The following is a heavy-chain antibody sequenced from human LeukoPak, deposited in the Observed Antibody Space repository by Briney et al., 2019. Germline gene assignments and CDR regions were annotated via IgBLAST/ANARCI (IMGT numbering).Heavy chain of an antibody. CDR3: ARGEYCTNGVCPGDY. Sequence: GASVKVSCKASGYTFTSYGISWVRQAPGQGLEWMGWISAYNGNTNYAQKLQGRVTMTTDTSTSTAYKELRSLRSDDTAVYYCARGEYCTNGVCPGDYWGQGTLVTVSS. CDR1: GYTFTSYG. D-gene: IGHD2-8*01. J-gene: IGHJ4*02. CDR2: ISAYNGNT. V-gene: IGHV1-18*01.